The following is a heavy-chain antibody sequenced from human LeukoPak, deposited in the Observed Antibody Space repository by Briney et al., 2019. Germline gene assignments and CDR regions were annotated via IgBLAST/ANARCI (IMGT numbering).Heavy chain of an antibody. CDR1: GDSVSSSSVT. CDR2: TYYRSTWYN. J-gene: IGHJ5*02. Sequence: SQTLSLTCALSGDSVSSSSVTWNWIRQSPSRGLEWLDRTYYRSTWYNDYAVSVRGRITVNPDTSKNQFSLHLNSVTPEDTAVYYCARRLTQYDCFDPWGQGILVTVSS. V-gene: IGHV6-1*01. CDR3: ARRLTQYDCFDP. D-gene: IGHD2-2*01.